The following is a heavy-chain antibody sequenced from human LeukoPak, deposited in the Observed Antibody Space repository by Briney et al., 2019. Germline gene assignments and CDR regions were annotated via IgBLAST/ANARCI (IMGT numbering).Heavy chain of an antibody. D-gene: IGHD5-24*01. CDR2: ISSSSSTI. J-gene: IGHJ4*02. V-gene: IGHV3-48*01. Sequence: GGSLRLSCAASGFTFSSYAMSWVRQAPGKGLEWVSYISSSSSTIYYADSVKGRFTISRDNAKNSLYLQMNSLRAEDTAVYYCARSPPRWLQFSYFDYWGQGTLVTVSS. CDR3: ARSPPRWLQFSYFDY. CDR1: GFTFSSYA.